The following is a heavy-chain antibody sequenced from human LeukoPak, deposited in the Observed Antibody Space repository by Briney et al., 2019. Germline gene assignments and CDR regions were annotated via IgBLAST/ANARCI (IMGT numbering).Heavy chain of an antibody. CDR1: GGSISSYY. CDR2: IYYSGNT. J-gene: IGHJ4*02. V-gene: IGHV4-59*01. CDR3: ARGVVSSSWYLYYFDY. D-gene: IGHD6-13*01. Sequence: TSETLSLTCTVSGGSISSYYWSWIRQPPGKGLEWIGYIYYSGNTNYNPSLKSRVTISVDTSKNQFSLKLSSVTAADTAVYYFARGVVSSSWYLYYFDYWGQGTLVTVSS.